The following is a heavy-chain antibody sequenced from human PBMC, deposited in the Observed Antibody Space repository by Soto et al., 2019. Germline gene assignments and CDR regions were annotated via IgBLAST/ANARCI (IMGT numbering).Heavy chain of an antibody. CDR1: GFTFSSYS. Sequence: GGSLRLSCAASGFTFSSYSMNWVRQAPGKGLEWVSSISSSSSYIYYADSVKGRFTISRDNAKNSLYLQMNSLRAEDTAVYYYARGMERAVAAYVHPGALDDSDYNGMDVWGQGTTVTVSS. V-gene: IGHV3-21*01. CDR2: ISSSSSYI. J-gene: IGHJ6*02. D-gene: IGHD6-19*01. CDR3: ARGMERAVAAYVHPGALDDSDYNGMDV.